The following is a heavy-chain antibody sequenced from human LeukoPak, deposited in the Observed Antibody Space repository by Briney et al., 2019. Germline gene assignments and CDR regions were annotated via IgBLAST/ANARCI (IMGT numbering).Heavy chain of an antibody. Sequence: GASVKVSCKASGYTFTSYGISWVRQAPGQGLEWMGWISAYNGNTNYAQKFQGRVTITADKSTSTAYMELSSLRSEDTAVYYCASRYYYDFREFDYWGQGTLVTVSS. CDR2: ISAYNGNT. CDR1: GYTFTSYG. V-gene: IGHV1-18*01. J-gene: IGHJ4*02. CDR3: ASRYYYDFREFDY. D-gene: IGHD3-22*01.